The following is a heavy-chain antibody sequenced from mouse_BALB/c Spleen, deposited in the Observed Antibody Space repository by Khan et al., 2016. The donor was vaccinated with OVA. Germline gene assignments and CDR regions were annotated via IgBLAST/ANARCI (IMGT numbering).Heavy chain of an antibody. CDR3: ARGDSVKFDS. Sequence: VQLQQSGTELLKPGTSVKLSCKASGYSFTNYDINWVRQRPEQGLEWIGWIFPGNGNIQYNEKFKDKATLPIDKSSSTAYMRHSRLTYEDSGVYFCARGDSVKFDSWGQGTILTVSS. CDR1: GYSFTNYD. CDR2: IFPGNGNI. V-gene: IGHV1-75*01. J-gene: IGHJ2*01.